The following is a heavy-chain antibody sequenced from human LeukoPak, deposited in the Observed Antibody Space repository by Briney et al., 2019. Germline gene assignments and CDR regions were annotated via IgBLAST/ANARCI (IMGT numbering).Heavy chain of an antibody. Sequence: SETLSLTCAVYGGSFSGYYWSWIRQPPGKGLEWIGEINHSGSTNYNPSLKSRVTISVDTSKNQFSLKLSSVTAADTAVYYCARGPGPSRYCSGGSCKPLDYWGQGTLVTVSS. CDR3: ARGPGPSRYCSGGSCKPLDY. V-gene: IGHV4-34*01. J-gene: IGHJ4*02. CDR1: GGSFSGYY. CDR2: INHSGST. D-gene: IGHD2-15*01.